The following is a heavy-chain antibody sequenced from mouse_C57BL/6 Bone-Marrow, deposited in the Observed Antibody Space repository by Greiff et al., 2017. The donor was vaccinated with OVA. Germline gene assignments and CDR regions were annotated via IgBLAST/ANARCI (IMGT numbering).Heavy chain of an antibody. CDR3: ARERAQAWFAY. V-gene: IGHV1-54*01. CDR1: GYAFTNYL. J-gene: IGHJ3*01. CDR2: INPGSGGT. D-gene: IGHD3-2*02. Sequence: QVQLQQSGAELVRPGTSVKVSCKASGYAFTNYLLAWVKQRPGQGLEWIGVINPGSGGTNYNEKFKGKATLTADKSSSTAYMQLSSLTSEDSAVYVCARERAQAWFAYWGQGTLVTVSA.